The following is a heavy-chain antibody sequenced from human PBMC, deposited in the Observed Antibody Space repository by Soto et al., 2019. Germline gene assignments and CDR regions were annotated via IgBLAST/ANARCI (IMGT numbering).Heavy chain of an antibody. J-gene: IGHJ6*02. D-gene: IGHD5-18*01. Sequence: PGGSLRLSCAASGFTFSSYAMHWVRQAPGKGLEWVAVISYDGSNKYYADSVKGRFTISRDNSKNTLYLQMNSLRAEDTAVYYCARDRYGNHQRVHYYYYGMDVWGQGTTVTVSS. CDR3: ARDRYGNHQRVHYYYYGMDV. V-gene: IGHV3-30-3*01. CDR1: GFTFSSYA. CDR2: ISYDGSNK.